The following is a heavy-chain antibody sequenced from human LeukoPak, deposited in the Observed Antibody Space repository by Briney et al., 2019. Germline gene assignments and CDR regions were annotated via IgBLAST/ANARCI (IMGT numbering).Heavy chain of an antibody. CDR1: GFTFSSYA. J-gene: IGHJ4*02. CDR3: AKGGVGATYSYYFDY. Sequence: PGGSLRLSCAASGFTFSSYAMSWVRQAPGKGLEWVSAISGSGGSTYYADSVKGRFTISRDNSKNTLYLQMNSLRAEDTAVYYCAKGGVGATYSYYFDYWGQGTLVTVSS. CDR2: ISGSGGST. D-gene: IGHD1-26*01. V-gene: IGHV3-23*01.